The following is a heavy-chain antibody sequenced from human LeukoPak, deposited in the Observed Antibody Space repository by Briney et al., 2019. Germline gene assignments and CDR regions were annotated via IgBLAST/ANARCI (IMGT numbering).Heavy chain of an antibody. J-gene: IGHJ3*02. CDR2: ISYSGNT. Sequence: SETLSLTCAVYGGSFSGYYWSWIRQPPGKGLEWIGTISYSGNTDYNPSLRSRVTISVDTSNNQFSLRLGSVTAADTAVYHCARHCCSGPAKRVFDIWGQGTMVTVSS. CDR1: GGSFSGYY. V-gene: IGHV4-34*01. D-gene: IGHD2-15*01. CDR3: ARHCCSGPAKRVFDI.